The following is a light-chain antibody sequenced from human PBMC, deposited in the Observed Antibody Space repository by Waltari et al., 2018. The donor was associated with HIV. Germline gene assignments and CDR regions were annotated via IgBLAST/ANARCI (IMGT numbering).Light chain of an antibody. CDR2: DAS. Sequence: DIHMTQSPSSLTAAVGDRVTITCQSSQELSKSLSWYQQKPGKAPKLLIYDASNMQAGVPARFRGSGSGTYFTFTISSLQPEDIATYYCQQYDNLPLTFGGGTKVAIK. J-gene: IGKJ4*01. CDR3: QQYDNLPLT. V-gene: IGKV1-33*01. CDR1: QELSKS.